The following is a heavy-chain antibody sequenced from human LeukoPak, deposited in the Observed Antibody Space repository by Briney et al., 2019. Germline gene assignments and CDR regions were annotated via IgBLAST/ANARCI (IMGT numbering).Heavy chain of an antibody. J-gene: IGHJ4*02. CDR3: ARHRRDYDFWSGCFDY. V-gene: IGHV4-34*01. CDR2: IYYSGST. D-gene: IGHD3-3*01. Sequence: SETLSLTCAVYGGSFSGYYWSWIRQPPGQGLEWIGTIYYSGSTYYNPSLKSRVTISVDASKNQFSLKLSSVTAADTAVYYCARHRRDYDFWSGCFDYWGQGTLVTVSS. CDR1: GGSFSGYY.